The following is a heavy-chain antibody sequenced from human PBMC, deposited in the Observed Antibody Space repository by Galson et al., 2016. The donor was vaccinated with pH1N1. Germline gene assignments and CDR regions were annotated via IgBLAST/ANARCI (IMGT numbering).Heavy chain of an antibody. CDR1: GFTLSSYW. CDR2: MNQDGNKK. Sequence: SLRLSCAASGFTLSSYWMSWVRQAPGKGLEWVANMNQDGNKKYYVDSVKGRFIISRDYSKNSLYLQMNSLRAEATAMYYCVRAVGRAEAHWGQGTLVTVSS. V-gene: IGHV3-7*01. CDR3: VRAVGRAEAH. D-gene: IGHD1-26*01. J-gene: IGHJ4*02.